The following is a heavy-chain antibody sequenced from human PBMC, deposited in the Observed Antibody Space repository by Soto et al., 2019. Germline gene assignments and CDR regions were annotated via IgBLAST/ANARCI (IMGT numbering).Heavy chain of an antibody. Sequence: QVQLVESGGGVVQPGRSLRLSCAASGFTFSSYGMHWVRQAPGKGLEWVAVIWDDGSNKYYADSVKGRFTISRDNSKNTLYLQMSSLRAEDTAVYYCARGLTDSSSSELDAFDIWGQGTMVTVSS. CDR3: ARGLTDSSSSELDAFDI. J-gene: IGHJ3*02. V-gene: IGHV3-33*01. CDR2: IWDDGSNK. CDR1: GFTFSSYG. D-gene: IGHD6-6*01.